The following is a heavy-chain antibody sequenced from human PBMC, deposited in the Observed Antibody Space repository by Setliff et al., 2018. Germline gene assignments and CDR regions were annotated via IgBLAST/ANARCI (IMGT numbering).Heavy chain of an antibody. J-gene: IGHJ6*03. CDR1: GGSFSGYY. D-gene: IGHD2-15*01. V-gene: IGHV4-34*01. CDR3: ARGGGSVLPNYYYFNYMDV. Sequence: ETLSLTCAVYGGSFSGYYWSWIRQPPGKGLEWIGEINHSRSTNYNQSLKSRVTLSVDTSKNQFSLQLTSVTAADTAIYYCARGGGSVLPNYYYFNYMDVWGKGTTVTVSS. CDR2: INHSRST.